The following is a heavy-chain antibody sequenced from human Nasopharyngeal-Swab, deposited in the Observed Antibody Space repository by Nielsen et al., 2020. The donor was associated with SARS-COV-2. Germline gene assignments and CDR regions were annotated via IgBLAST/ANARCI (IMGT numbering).Heavy chain of an antibody. CDR2: VFNSGST. Sequence: SQTLSLTCTVYGGSTNSYYWYWIRQPPGKGLEWIGYVFNSGSTEYSPTLKRRATISVDTSNNQFSLKLSSVTAADTAVYFCARVQVDDDFWTGYHFDYWGQGTLVTVSS. CDR1: GGSTNSYY. V-gene: IGHV4-59*01. CDR3: ARVQVDDDFWTGYHFDY. D-gene: IGHD3/OR15-3a*01. J-gene: IGHJ4*02.